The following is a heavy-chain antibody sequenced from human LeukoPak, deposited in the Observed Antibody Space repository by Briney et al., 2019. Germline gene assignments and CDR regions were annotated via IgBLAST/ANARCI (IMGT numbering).Heavy chain of an antibody. D-gene: IGHD5-18*01. V-gene: IGHV4-34*01. J-gene: IGHJ6*02. Sequence: SETLSLTCAVYGGSFSGYYWSWIRQPPGKGLEWIGEINHSGSTNYNPSPKSRVTISVDTSKNQFSLKLSSVTAADTAVYYCARGVDTAMLPHYYYGMDVWGQGTTVTVSS. CDR3: ARGVDTAMLPHYYYGMDV. CDR1: GGSFSGYY. CDR2: INHSGST.